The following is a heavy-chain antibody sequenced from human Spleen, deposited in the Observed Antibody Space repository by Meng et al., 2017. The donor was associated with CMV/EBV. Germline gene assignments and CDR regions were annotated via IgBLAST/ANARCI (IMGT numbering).Heavy chain of an antibody. CDR1: FSSYG. D-gene: IGHD3-22*01. V-gene: IGHV3-7*01. CDR2: IKQDGSEK. J-gene: IGHJ5*02. Sequence: FSSYGLSWVRQAPGKGLEWVANIKQDGSEKYYVDSVKGRFTLSRDNAKNSLYLQMNSLRVEDTAVYYCARPGYYGSSGYYYPQSRFDPWGQGTLVTVSS. CDR3: ARPGYYGSSGYYYPQSRFDP.